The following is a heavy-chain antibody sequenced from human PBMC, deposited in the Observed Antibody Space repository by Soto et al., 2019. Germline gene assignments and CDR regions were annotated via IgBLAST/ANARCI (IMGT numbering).Heavy chain of an antibody. D-gene: IGHD3-3*01. V-gene: IGHV3-33*01. CDR2: IWYDGSKK. Sequence: QVQVVESGGGVVQRGRSLRLSCAASGFTFSSFGMHWVRKAPGKGLEWVSLIWYDGSKKSYGDSVKGRFTISRDNSRNTVYLQMNSLRADDTAVYYCARDASYYSLWSGYYPSRNGMDVWGQGTTVTVSS. CDR1: GFTFSSFG. J-gene: IGHJ6*02. CDR3: ARDASYYSLWSGYYPSRNGMDV.